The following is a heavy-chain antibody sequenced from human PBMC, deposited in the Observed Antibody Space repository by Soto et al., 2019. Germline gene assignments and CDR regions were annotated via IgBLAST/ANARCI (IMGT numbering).Heavy chain of an antibody. CDR2: ISYDGSNK. CDR1: GFSFSSYG. Sequence: GGSLRLSCAASGFSFSSYGMHWVRQAPGKGPEWVAVISYDGSNKYYGDSVKGRFTISRDNSKNTLYLQMNSLRAEDTAVYYCANDAAPYEYDISGYHFDYWGPGNLVTVSS. D-gene: IGHD3-22*01. J-gene: IGHJ4*02. V-gene: IGHV3-30*18. CDR3: ANDAAPYEYDISGYHFDY.